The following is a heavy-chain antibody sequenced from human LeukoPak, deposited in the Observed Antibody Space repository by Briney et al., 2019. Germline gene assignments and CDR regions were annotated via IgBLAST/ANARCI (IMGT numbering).Heavy chain of an antibody. Sequence: TGGSLRLSCAASGFTFDDYAMHWVRQVSGKGLEWVSGISWNAGSIGYADSVKGRFTISRDNPKNSLYLQMNELRPEDKALYYCAKGLLYASGTYYPAGDAFDIWGQGTLVTVSS. CDR2: ISWNAGSI. CDR3: AKGLLYASGTYYPAGDAFDI. CDR1: GFTFDDYA. J-gene: IGHJ3*02. V-gene: IGHV3-9*01. D-gene: IGHD3-10*01.